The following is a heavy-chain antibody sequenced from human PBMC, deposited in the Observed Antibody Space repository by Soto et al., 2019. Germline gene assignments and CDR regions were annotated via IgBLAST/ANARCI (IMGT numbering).Heavy chain of an antibody. D-gene: IGHD5-12*01. CDR1: GGTFSNYA. CDR2: IIPIFGTR. Sequence: QVQLVQSGAEVKKPGSSVKVSCKASGGTFSNYAITWVRQAPGQGLEWLGRIIPIFGTRDYAQKFHGRVTIFAYESTTRAYMELSSLRSDDTAVYYCAKDGGRDGYFGNWCDPWGQGTLVTVSS. J-gene: IGHJ5*02. V-gene: IGHV1-69*15. CDR3: AKDGGRDGYFGNWCDP.